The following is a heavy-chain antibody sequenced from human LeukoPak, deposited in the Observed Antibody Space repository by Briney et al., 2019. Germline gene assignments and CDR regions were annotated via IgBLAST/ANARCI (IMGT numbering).Heavy chain of an antibody. Sequence: PGGSLRLSCAASGFTFSNFAMNWVRQAPGKGLEWVSTINGSGGSTYYADSVKGRFTISRDNSKNTLYLQMNSLRAEDTAVYYCARGRNSYGHAFDTWGQGTKVTVSS. CDR1: GFTFSNFA. D-gene: IGHD5-18*01. J-gene: IGHJ3*02. CDR2: INGSGGST. CDR3: ARGRNSYGHAFDT. V-gene: IGHV3-23*01.